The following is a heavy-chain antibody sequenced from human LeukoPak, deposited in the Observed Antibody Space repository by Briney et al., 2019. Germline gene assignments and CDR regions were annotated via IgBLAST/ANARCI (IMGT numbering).Heavy chain of an antibody. CDR2: IYYSGST. Sequence: SETLSLTCTVSGGSISSYYWSWIRQPPGKGLERIGYIYYSGSTNYNPSLKSRVTISVDTSKTQFSLKLSSVTAADTAVYYCARDVFRGEPPAFDIWGQGTMVTVSS. CDR1: GGSISSYY. J-gene: IGHJ3*02. CDR3: ARDVFRGEPPAFDI. D-gene: IGHD3-10*01. V-gene: IGHV4-59*01.